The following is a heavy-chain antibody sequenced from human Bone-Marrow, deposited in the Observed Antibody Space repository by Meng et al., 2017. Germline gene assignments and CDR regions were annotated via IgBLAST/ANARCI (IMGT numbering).Heavy chain of an antibody. CDR1: GGTFSSYT. J-gene: IGHJ5*02. V-gene: IGHV1-69*04. D-gene: IGHD3-10*01. CDR2: IIPILGIA. Sequence: SVKVSCKASGGTFSSYTISWVRQAPGQGLEWMGRIIPILGIANYAQKFQGRVTITADKSTSTAYMELSSLRSEDTAVYYCARESSLWFGELLSCGRFDPWGQGTLVTVSS. CDR3: ARESSLWFGELLSCGRFDP.